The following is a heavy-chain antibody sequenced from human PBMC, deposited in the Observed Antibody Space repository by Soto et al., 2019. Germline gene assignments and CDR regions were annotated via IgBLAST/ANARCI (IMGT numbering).Heavy chain of an antibody. CDR1: GLNLTTFG. D-gene: IGHD3-10*01. Sequence: LRLSCVGSGLNLTTFGMHWVRQAPGRGLEWMAVISNDGSHFYYADSVKGRFTISRDDSKNTLYLQMTNLRPDDTGVYYCAKWARDSGDYYYYGVDVWGQGTTVTVSS. CDR3: AKWARDSGDYYYYGVDV. CDR2: ISNDGSHF. J-gene: IGHJ6*01. V-gene: IGHV3-30*18.